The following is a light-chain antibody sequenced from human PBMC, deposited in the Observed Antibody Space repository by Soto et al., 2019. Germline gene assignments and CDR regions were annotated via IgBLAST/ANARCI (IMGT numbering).Light chain of an antibody. V-gene: IGKV3D-15*01. J-gene: IGKJ1*01. CDR2: DAS. CDR3: LQYDNLWT. Sequence: DIVLTQSPAPLSLSPGERATLSCRASQSVSSYLAWYQQKPGQPPRLLIYDASNRATGIPARFSGSGAGTEFTLTISSLQSEDFAVYYCLQYDNLWTFGQGTKVDIK. CDR1: QSVSSY.